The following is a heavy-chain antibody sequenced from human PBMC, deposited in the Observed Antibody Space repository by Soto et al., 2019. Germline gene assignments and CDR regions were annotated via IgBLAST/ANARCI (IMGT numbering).Heavy chain of an antibody. Sequence: SETLSLTCTVSGGSISSGGYYWSWIRQHPGKGLEWIGYIYYSGSTYYNPSLKSRVTISVDTSKNQSSLKLSSVTAADTAVYYCARVCGGDCHYGMDVWGQGTTVTVSS. J-gene: IGHJ6*02. CDR3: ARVCGGDCHYGMDV. V-gene: IGHV4-31*03. CDR2: IYYSGST. CDR1: GGSISSGGYY. D-gene: IGHD2-21*02.